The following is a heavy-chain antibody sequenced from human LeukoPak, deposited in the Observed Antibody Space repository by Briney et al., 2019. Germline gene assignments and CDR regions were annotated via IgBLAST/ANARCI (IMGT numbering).Heavy chain of an antibody. Sequence: ASGKPSCKPAGHTFTNKYLHWVRQAPGHRLEWMGMIHTRDGSTSYGQNFQGRVTVTRDTSTTTVHMELRGLRSEDTAVYYCARDQEGFDYWGQGTVVTASS. J-gene: IGHJ4*02. CDR3: ARDQEGFDY. CDR1: GHTFTNKY. V-gene: IGHV1-46*01. CDR2: IHTRDGST.